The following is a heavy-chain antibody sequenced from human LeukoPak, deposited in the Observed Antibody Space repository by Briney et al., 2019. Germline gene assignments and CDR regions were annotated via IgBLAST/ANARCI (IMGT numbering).Heavy chain of an antibody. V-gene: IGHV3-7*03. CDR3: VRYAGGSYAFHI. J-gene: IGHJ3*02. D-gene: IGHD1-26*01. CDR1: GFTFSNYW. CDR2: IKEDGSQK. Sequence: GGSLRLSCAASGFTFSNYWMSWVRQAPGKGLEWVANIKEDGSQKYYVDSVKGRFTVSRDNAKNSLYLQMNSLRAEDTAVYYYVRYAGGSYAFHIWGQGTMVTVSS.